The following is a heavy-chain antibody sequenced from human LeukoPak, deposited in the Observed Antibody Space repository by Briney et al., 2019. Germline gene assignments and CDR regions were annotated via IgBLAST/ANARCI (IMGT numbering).Heavy chain of an antibody. CDR2: IYYSGST. D-gene: IGHD6-13*01. J-gene: IGHJ5*02. CDR1: GGSFSGYY. V-gene: IGHV4-59*08. CDR3: ARHDAGYSSSWYGNWFDP. Sequence: PSETLSLTCAVYGGSFSGYYWSWIRQPPGKGLEWIGYIYYSGSTNYNPSLKSRVTISVDTSKNQFSLKLSSVTAADTAVYYRARHDAGYSSSWYGNWFDPWGQGTLVTVSS.